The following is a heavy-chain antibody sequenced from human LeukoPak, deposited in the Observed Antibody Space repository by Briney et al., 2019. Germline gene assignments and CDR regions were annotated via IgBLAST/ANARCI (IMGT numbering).Heavy chain of an antibody. CDR3: TTDFQVVVVTTIPLFDY. J-gene: IGHJ4*02. D-gene: IGHD2-21*02. Sequence: GGSLRLSCAASGFTFRSYRMHWVRQAPGKGLVWVSRISPDGSSAIYADSVKGRFTISRDNAKNTLYLQMNRLKTEDTAVYYCTTDFQVVVVTTIPLFDYWGQGTLVTVSS. CDR1: GFTFRSYR. CDR2: ISPDGSSA. V-gene: IGHV3-74*01.